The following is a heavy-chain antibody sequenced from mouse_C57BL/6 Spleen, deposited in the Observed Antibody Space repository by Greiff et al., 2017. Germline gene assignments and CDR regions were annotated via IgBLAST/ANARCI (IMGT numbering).Heavy chain of an antibody. CDR3: VREEERCDDYAWFAY. CDR1: GYTFTGYW. V-gene: IGHV1-55*01. CDR2: IYPGSGST. J-gene: IGHJ3*01. Sequence: QVQLQQPGAELVKPGASVKMSCKASGYTFTGYWITWVKQRPGQGLEWIGDIYPGSGSTNYNEKFKGKATMTVDQSSITAYMQLSSLTSEDSAVYYGVREEERCDDYAWFAYWGQGTLVTVSA. D-gene: IGHD2-4*01.